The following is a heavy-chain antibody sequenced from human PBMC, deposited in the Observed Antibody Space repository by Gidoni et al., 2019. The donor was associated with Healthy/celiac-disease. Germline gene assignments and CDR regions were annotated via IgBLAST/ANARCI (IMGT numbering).Heavy chain of an antibody. CDR2: ISSSGSTI. J-gene: IGHJ4*02. CDR3: AREGDDYGGNNLDY. V-gene: IGHV3-48*03. D-gene: IGHD4-17*01. CDR1: GFTFSSYE. Sequence: EVQLVESGGGLVQPGGSLRLSCAASGFTFSSYEMNWVRQAPGKGLEWVSYISSSGSTIYYADSVKGRFTISRDNAKNSLYLQMNSLRAEDTAVYYCAREGDDYGGNNLDYWGQGTLVTVSS.